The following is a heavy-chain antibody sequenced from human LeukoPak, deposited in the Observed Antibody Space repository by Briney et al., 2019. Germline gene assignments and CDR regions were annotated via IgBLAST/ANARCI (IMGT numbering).Heavy chain of an antibody. CDR3: ARGGDYSYFQH. J-gene: IGHJ1*01. CDR1: GGSISSYY. V-gene: IGHV4-59*01. Sequence: SETLSLTCTVSGGSISSYYWSWIRQPPGKGLEWIGYIYYSGSTNYNPSLKSRVTISVDTSKNQFSLKLSSVTAADTAVYYCARGGDYSYFQHWGQGTLVTVSS. D-gene: IGHD4-17*01. CDR2: IYYSGST.